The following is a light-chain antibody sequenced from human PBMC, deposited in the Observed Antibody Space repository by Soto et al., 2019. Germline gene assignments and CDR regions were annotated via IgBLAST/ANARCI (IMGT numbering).Light chain of an antibody. J-gene: IGKJ1*01. Sequence: EIVLTQSPGTLSLSPGERATLSCRASQSVRSSYLAWYQQRPGQAPRLLIYGASNRATGIPDRFSGSGSGTDFTLTISRLEPEDSAVYYFQQYDTSSWTFGQGTKVEIK. CDR1: QSVRSSY. CDR2: GAS. V-gene: IGKV3-20*01. CDR3: QQYDTSSWT.